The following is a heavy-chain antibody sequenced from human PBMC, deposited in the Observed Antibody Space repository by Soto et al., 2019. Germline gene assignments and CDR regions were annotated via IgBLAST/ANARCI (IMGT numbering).Heavy chain of an antibody. CDR1: GFIFSNYW. V-gene: IGHV3-74*01. J-gene: IGHJ6*02. Sequence: GGSLRLSCAASGFIFSNYWMHWIRQAPGTGLVWVSRIESDGSATSYADSVKDRFTISRDNAKNTLYLQMDSLRAEDTAVYYCASDLQGSGSFAYYYGMDVWGQGTTVTVSS. CDR2: IESDGSAT. D-gene: IGHD3-10*01. CDR3: ASDLQGSGSFAYYYGMDV.